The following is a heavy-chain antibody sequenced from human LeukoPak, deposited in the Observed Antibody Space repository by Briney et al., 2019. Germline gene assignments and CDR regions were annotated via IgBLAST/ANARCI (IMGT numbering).Heavy chain of an antibody. D-gene: IGHD3-22*01. Sequence: GGSLRLSCAASGFTFSSYAMSWVRQAPGKGLEWVSAISGNGGSTYYADSVKGRFTISRDNSKNTLYLQMNSLRAEDTAVYYCAKCVSTTYYYDSSGYRDAFDIWGQGTMVTVSS. CDR2: ISGNGGST. CDR3: AKCVSTTYYYDSSGYRDAFDI. CDR1: GFTFSSYA. J-gene: IGHJ3*02. V-gene: IGHV3-23*01.